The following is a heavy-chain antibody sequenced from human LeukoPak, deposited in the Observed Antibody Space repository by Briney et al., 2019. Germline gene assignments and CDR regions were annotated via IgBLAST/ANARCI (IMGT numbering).Heavy chain of an antibody. J-gene: IGHJ4*02. CDR1: GGTFSSYA. D-gene: IGHD3-10*01. Sequence: SVKVSCKASGGTFSSYAISWVRQAPGQGLEWMGRIIPILGIANYAQKFQGRVTITADKFTSTAYMELSSLRSEDTAVYYCARDQMDYYGSGSSFDYWGQGTLVTVSS. V-gene: IGHV1-69*04. CDR2: IIPILGIA. CDR3: ARDQMDYYGSGSSFDY.